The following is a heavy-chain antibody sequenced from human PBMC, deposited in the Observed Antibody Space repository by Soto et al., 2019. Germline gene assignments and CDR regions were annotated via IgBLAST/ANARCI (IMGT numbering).Heavy chain of an antibody. V-gene: IGHV6-1*01. CDR3: ASCITMIVVVIIHYYYYGMDV. J-gene: IGHJ6*01. Sequence: PSQTLSLTCAISGDSVSSNSAAWNWIRQSPSRGLEWLGRTYYGSKWYNDYAVSVKSRITINPDTSKNQFSLQLNSVTPEDTAVYYCASCITMIVVVIIHYYYYGMDVW. CDR2: TYYGSKWYN. D-gene: IGHD3-22*01. CDR1: GDSVSSNSAA.